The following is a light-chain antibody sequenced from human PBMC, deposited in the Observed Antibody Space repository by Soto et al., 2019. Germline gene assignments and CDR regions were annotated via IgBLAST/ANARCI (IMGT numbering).Light chain of an antibody. Sequence: EIVLTQSPATLSLSPGEGATLSCRASQSVSSYLAWYQQKPGQAPRLLIYDASNRATGIPARFSGSGSGTEFTLTISSLEPQDIAVYYCQKHRKSGLTFGGGTKVEIK. CDR3: QKHRKSGLT. CDR1: QSVSSY. CDR2: DAS. V-gene: IGKV3-11*01. J-gene: IGKJ4*01.